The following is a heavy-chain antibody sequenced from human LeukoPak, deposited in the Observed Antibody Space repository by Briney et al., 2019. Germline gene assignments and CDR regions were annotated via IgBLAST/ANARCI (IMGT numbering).Heavy chain of an antibody. Sequence: SETLSLTCAVYGGSFSGYYWSWIRQPPGKGLEWIGEINQSGSTNYNPSLKSRVTISVDTSKNQFSLKLSSVTAADTAVYYCARGAKYSGYDSGDFDYWGQGTLVTVSS. D-gene: IGHD5-12*01. CDR2: INQSGST. CDR3: ARGAKYSGYDSGDFDY. V-gene: IGHV4-34*01. J-gene: IGHJ4*02. CDR1: GGSFSGYY.